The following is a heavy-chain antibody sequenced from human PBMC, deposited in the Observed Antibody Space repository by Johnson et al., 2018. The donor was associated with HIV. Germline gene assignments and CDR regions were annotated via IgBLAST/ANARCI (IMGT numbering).Heavy chain of an antibody. Sequence: QVQLVESGGGLVKPGGSLRLSCAASGFTFRDYYMNWMRQAPGKGLEWVSHIIYSGGTTYHADSVKGRFTISRDNSKNTLYLQMNSLRVDDTAVYYCAKSSGSSGAFDIWGQGTMVTVSS. V-gene: IGHV3-11*04. D-gene: IGHD2-15*01. J-gene: IGHJ3*02. CDR1: GFTFRDYY. CDR3: AKSSGSSGAFDI. CDR2: IIYSGGTT.